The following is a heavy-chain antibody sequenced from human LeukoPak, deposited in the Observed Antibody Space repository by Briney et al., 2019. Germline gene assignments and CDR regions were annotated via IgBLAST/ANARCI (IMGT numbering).Heavy chain of an antibody. V-gene: IGHV3-30*18. CDR3: AKSHWDGYKDY. D-gene: IGHD5-24*01. CDR1: GFTFSSYG. CDR2: ISYDGSNK. J-gene: IGHJ4*02. Sequence: GRSLRLSCAASGFTFSSYGMHWVRQAPGKRLEWVAVISYDGSNKYYADSVKGRFTISRDNSKNTLYLQMNSLRAEDTAVYYCAKSHWDGYKDYWGQGTLVTVSS.